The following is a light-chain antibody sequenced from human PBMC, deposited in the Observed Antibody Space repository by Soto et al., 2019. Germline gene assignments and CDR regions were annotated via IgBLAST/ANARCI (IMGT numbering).Light chain of an antibody. Sequence: PGERATLSCRASQSVSSSYLAWYQQKPGQAPRLLIYGASSRATGIPDRFSGSGSGTDFTLTISRLEPEDFAVYYCQQYGSSPGFTFGPGTKVDIK. J-gene: IGKJ3*01. CDR2: GAS. CDR1: QSVSSSY. V-gene: IGKV3-20*01. CDR3: QQYGSSPGFT.